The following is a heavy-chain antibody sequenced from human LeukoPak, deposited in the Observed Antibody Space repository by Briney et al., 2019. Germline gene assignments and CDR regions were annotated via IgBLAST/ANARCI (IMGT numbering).Heavy chain of an antibody. D-gene: IGHD5-18*01. Sequence: SETLSLTCTVSGGSISSHYWSWIRQSPGKGLEWIGYIYYSGSTNYNPSLKSRVTISVDTSKNQFSLKLSSVTAADTAVYYCARLVDTAMVFDYWGQGTLVTVSS. CDR2: IYYSGST. CDR3: ARLVDTAMVFDY. V-gene: IGHV4-59*11. J-gene: IGHJ4*02. CDR1: GGSISSHY.